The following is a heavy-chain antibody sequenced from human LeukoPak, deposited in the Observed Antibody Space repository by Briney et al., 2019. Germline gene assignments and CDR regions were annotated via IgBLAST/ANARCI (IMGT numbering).Heavy chain of an antibody. J-gene: IGHJ6*02. Sequence: SVKFSCKASGGTFSSYAISWVRQAPGQGLEWLGRIIPILDIANYAQKFQGRVTITADKSTSTTYMELSRLRSEDRAVYYCARGAGYSYGSGMDVWGQGTTVTVSS. V-gene: IGHV1-69*04. CDR2: IIPILDIA. CDR3: ARGAGYSYGSGMDV. CDR1: GGTFSSYA. D-gene: IGHD5-18*01.